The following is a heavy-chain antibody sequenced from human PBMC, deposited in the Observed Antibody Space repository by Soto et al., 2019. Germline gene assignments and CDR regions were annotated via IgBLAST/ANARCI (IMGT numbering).Heavy chain of an antibody. V-gene: IGHV4-30-4*01. D-gene: IGHD3-22*01. Sequence: PSETLSLTCTVSGGSSSSGDYYWSWIRQPPGKGLEWIGYIYYSGSTYYNPSLKSRVTISVDTSKNQFSLKLSSVTAADTAVYYCARDLYFRHYYYDSSGRPGAFDIWGQGTMVTVSS. CDR3: ARDLYFRHYYYDSSGRPGAFDI. CDR2: IYYSGST. CDR1: GGSSSSGDYY. J-gene: IGHJ3*02.